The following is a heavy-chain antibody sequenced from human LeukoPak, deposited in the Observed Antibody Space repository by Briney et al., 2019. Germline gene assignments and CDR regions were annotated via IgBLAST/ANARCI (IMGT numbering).Heavy chain of an antibody. CDR1: GGSISSGGYY. J-gene: IGHJ4*02. V-gene: IGHV4-30-2*01. CDR2: IYHSGST. Sequence: SETLSLTCTVSGGSISSGGYYWSWIQQPPGKGLEWIGYIYHSGSTYYNPSLKSRVTISVDRPKNQFSLKLSSVTAADTAVYYCARVFWSGYPDYWGQGTLVTVSS. D-gene: IGHD3-3*01. CDR3: ARVFWSGYPDY.